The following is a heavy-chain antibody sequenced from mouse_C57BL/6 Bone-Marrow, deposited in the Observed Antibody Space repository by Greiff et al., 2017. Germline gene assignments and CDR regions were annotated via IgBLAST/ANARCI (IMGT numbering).Heavy chain of an antibody. J-gene: IGHJ3*01. Sequence: EVMLVASGGGLVQPGGSLKLSCAASGFTFSDYYMYWVRQTPEKRLEWVAYISNGGGSTYYPDTVKGRFTLSRDNAKNTLYLQMSRLKSEDTAMYYCARHHPRFAYWGQGTLVTVSA. CDR2: ISNGGGST. V-gene: IGHV5-12*01. CDR1: GFTFSDYY. CDR3: ARHHPRFAY.